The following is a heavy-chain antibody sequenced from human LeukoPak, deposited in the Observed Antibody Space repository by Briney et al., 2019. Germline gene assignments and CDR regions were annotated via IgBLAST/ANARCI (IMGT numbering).Heavy chain of an antibody. CDR3: ARDGVRFLGYYFDY. CDR1: GGSFSGYY. D-gene: IGHD3-3*01. CDR2: INHSGST. Sequence: SETLSLTCAVYGGSFSGYYWSWIRQPPGKGLEWIGEINHSGSTNYNPSLKSRVTISVDTSKNQFSLKLSSVTAADTAVYYCARDGVRFLGYYFDYWGQGTLVTVSS. V-gene: IGHV4-34*01. J-gene: IGHJ4*02.